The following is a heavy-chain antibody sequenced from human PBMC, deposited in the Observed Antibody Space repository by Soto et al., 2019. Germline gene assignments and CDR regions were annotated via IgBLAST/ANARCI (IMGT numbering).Heavy chain of an antibody. D-gene: IGHD6-13*01. V-gene: IGHV1-3*01. Sequence: ASVKVSCKASGYTFTSYAMHWVRQAPGQRLEWMGWINAGYGNTKYSQKFQGRVTITRDTSASTVYMELSSLRSEDTAVHYCARELSQQMYCMDGWGQGTTVTVSS. CDR2: INAGYGNT. J-gene: IGHJ6*02. CDR3: ARELSQQMYCMDG. CDR1: GYTFTSYA.